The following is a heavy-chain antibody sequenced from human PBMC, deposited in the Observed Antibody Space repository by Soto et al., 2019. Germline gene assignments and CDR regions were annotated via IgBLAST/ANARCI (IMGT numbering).Heavy chain of an antibody. Sequence: GGSLRLSCTTSGFTFNTYGMHWVRQAPGKGLEWVAIIWYDGSNKYYADSVKGRFTISRDNSKNTLYLQMSSLRAEDTALYYCVKGGYCSGGSCTPPDFDYWGQGTLVTVSS. J-gene: IGHJ4*02. D-gene: IGHD2-15*01. CDR3: VKGGYCSGGSCTPPDFDY. CDR1: GFTFNTYG. CDR2: IWYDGSNK. V-gene: IGHV3-30*02.